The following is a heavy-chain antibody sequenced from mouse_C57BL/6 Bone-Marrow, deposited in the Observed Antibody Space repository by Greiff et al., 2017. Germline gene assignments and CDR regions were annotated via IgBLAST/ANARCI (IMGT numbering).Heavy chain of an antibody. J-gene: IGHJ4*01. CDR2: IYPGSGST. CDR1: GYTFTSYW. V-gene: IGHV1-55*01. D-gene: IGHD1-1*01. CDR3: ARRDYYGSSYAMDY. Sequence: QVQLQQPGAELVKPGASVKMSCKASGYTFTSYWITWVKQRPGQGLAWIGDIYPGSGSTNYNEQFKSKATLTVDTSSSTAYMQLSSLTSEDAAVYYCARRDYYGSSYAMDYWGQGTSVTVSS.